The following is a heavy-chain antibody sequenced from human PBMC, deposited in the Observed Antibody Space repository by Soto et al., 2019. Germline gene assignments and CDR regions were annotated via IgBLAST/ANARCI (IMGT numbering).Heavy chain of an antibody. CDR1: GCSISSYY. V-gene: IGHV4-59*08. D-gene: IGHD3-10*01. J-gene: IGHJ4*02. CDR3: ARQRYYYGSGSKGGYYFDY. CDR2: IYYSGST. Sequence: SETLSLTCTVSGCSISSYYWSWIRQPPGKGLEWIGYIYYSGSTNYNPSLKSRVTISVDTSKNQFSLKLSSVTAADTAVYYCARQRYYYGSGSKGGYYFDYWGQGTQVTVSS.